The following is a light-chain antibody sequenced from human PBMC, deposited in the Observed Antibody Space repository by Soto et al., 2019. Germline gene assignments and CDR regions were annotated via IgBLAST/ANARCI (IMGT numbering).Light chain of an antibody. CDR3: QQLNTYLSIT. CDR2: SAS. J-gene: IGKJ5*01. CDR1: QGIGSY. Sequence: DIQLTQSPSFLSASVGDRVTITCRASQGIGSYLAWYQQKPGKVPKLLIYSASTLQSGVPSRFSGSGSGTEFTLTISSLQPEDFATYYCQQLNTYLSITFGHGTRLEIK. V-gene: IGKV1-9*01.